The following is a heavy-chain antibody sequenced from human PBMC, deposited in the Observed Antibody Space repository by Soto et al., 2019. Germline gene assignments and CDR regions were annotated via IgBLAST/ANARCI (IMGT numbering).Heavy chain of an antibody. J-gene: IGHJ3*02. CDR1: GVSLTSGNW. CDR3: ARGSLKGWYDSRGSAFDI. V-gene: IGHV4-4*02. CDR2: IFHDGTA. Sequence: SETLSLTCAVSGVSLTSGNWWTWVRQSPQRGLEYIGEIFHDGTANYYPSFERRVAMSVDTSRNQFSIKLTSVTAAETAVYYCARGSLKGWYDSRGSAFDIWGQGPMVT. D-gene: IGHD3-22*01.